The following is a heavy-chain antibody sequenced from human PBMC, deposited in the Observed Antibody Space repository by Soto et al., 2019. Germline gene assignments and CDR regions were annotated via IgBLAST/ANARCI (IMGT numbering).Heavy chain of an antibody. CDR3: ARPTDYYDSSGYYYYYYGMDV. J-gene: IGHJ6*02. D-gene: IGHD3-22*01. Sequence: GGSLRLSCAASGFTFSSYAMSWVRQAPGKGLEWVSAISGSGGSTYYADSVKGRFTISRDNSKNTLYLQMNSLRAEDTTVYYCARPTDYYDSSGYYYYYYGMDVWGQGTTVTVSS. CDR1: GFTFSSYA. CDR2: ISGSGGST. V-gene: IGHV3-23*01.